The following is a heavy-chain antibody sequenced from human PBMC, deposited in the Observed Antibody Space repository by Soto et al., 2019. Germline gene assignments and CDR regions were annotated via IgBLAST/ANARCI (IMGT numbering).Heavy chain of an antibody. CDR1: GGSFSGYY. V-gene: IGHV4-34*01. J-gene: IGHJ4*02. D-gene: IGHD2-15*01. Sequence: SETLSLTCAVYGGSFSGYYWSWIRQPPGKGLEWIGEINHSGSTNYNPSLKSRVTISVDTSKNQFSLKLSFVTAADTAVYYCAREGPLAALFDYWGQGTLVTVSS. CDR2: INHSGST. CDR3: AREGPLAALFDY.